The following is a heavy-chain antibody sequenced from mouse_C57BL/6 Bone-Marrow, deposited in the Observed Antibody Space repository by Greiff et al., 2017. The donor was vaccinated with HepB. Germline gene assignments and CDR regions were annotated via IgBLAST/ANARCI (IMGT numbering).Heavy chain of an antibody. Sequence: QVQLQQPGAELVRPGSSVKLSCKASGYTFTSYWMHWVKQRPIQGLEWIGNIDPSDSETHYNQKFKDKATLTVDKSSSTAYMQLSSLTSEDSAVYYCARDYSNYVLYYFDYWGQGTTLTVSS. J-gene: IGHJ2*01. CDR2: IDPSDSET. V-gene: IGHV1-52*01. CDR1: GYTFTSYW. D-gene: IGHD2-5*01. CDR3: ARDYSNYVLYYFDY.